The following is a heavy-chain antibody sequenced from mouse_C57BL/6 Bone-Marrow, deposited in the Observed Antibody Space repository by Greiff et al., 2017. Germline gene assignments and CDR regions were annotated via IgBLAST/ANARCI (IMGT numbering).Heavy chain of an antibody. V-gene: IGHV14-2*01. CDR1: GFNITDYY. CDR3: ARRGYCDV. CDR2: IDPEDGET. J-gene: IGHJ1*03. Sequence: VQLKEPGAELVKPGASVKLSCTASGFNITDYYMHWVKQRTEQGLEWIGRIDPEDGETKYAPTFQGKATITADTSSNTAYLQLSSLTPEDTAVYYCARRGYCDVWGTGTTVTVSS.